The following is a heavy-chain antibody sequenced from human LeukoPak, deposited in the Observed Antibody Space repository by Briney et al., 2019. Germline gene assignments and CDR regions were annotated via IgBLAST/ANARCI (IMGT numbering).Heavy chain of an antibody. V-gene: IGHV4-39*01. CDR1: GFTFSSYG. J-gene: IGHJ6*03. Sequence: PGGSLRLSCAASGFTFSSYGMHWVRQASGKGLEWIGSIYYSGDTYYNPSLKSRRVTISVDTSKNQFSLRLSSVTAADTAVYYCARHQWHYYYYMGVWGKGSTVTVSS. CDR2: IYYSGDT. D-gene: IGHD6-19*01. CDR3: ARHQWHYYYYMGV.